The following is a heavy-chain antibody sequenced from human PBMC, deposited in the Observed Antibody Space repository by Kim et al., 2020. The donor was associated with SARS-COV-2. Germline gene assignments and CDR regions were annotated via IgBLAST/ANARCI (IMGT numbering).Heavy chain of an antibody. V-gene: IGHV1-24*01. D-gene: IGHD2-2*02. Sequence: YAQKFQGRVTMTEDTSTDPAYMELSSLRSEDTAVYYCATGVPAAIISWFDPWGQGTLVTVSS. J-gene: IGHJ5*02. CDR3: ATGVPAAIISWFDP.